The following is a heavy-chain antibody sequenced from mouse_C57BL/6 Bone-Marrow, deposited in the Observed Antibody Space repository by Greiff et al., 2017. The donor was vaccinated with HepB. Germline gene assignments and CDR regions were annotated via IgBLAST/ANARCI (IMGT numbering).Heavy chain of an antibody. V-gene: IGHV1-50*01. CDR1: GYTFTSYW. D-gene: IGHD3-2*02. CDR3: AKDSSGYFDY. Sequence: QVQLQQSGAELVKPGASVKLSCKASGYTFTSYWMQWVKQRPGQGLEWIGEIDPSDSYTNYNQKFKGKATLTVDTSSSTAYMQLSSLTSEDSAVYYCAKDSSGYFDYWGQGTTLTVSS. CDR2: IDPSDSYT. J-gene: IGHJ2*01.